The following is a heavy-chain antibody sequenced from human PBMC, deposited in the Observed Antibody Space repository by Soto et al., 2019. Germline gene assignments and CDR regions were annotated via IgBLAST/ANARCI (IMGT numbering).Heavy chain of an antibody. V-gene: IGHV1-18*01. D-gene: IGHD3-3*01. CDR1: GYTFTSYG. J-gene: IGHJ3*02. CDR3: ARDRRFLEWLLYRDDAFDI. CDR2: ISAYNGNT. Sequence: SLLKVSRKAFGYTFTSYGISLVRLAPGQGLEWMGWISAYNGNTNYAQKLQGRVTMTTDTSTSTAYMELRSLRSDDTAVYYCARDRRFLEWLLYRDDAFDIWGQGTMVTVSS.